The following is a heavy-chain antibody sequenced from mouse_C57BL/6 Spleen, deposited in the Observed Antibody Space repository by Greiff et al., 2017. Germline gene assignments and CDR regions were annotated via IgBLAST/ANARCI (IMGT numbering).Heavy chain of an antibody. CDR2: IYPGDGDT. CDR3: ARSHLIYDHSWFAY. CDR1: GYAFSSYW. Sequence: QVQLQQSGAELVKPGASVKISCKASGYAFSSYWMNWVKQRPGKGLEWIGQIYPGDGDTNYNGKFKGKATLTADKSSSTAYMQLSSLTSEDSAVYFCARSHLIYDHSWFAYWGQGTLVTVSA. D-gene: IGHD2-3*01. V-gene: IGHV1-80*01. J-gene: IGHJ3*01.